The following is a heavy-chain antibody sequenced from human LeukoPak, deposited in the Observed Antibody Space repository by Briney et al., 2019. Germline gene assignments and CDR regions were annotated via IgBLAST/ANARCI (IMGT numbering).Heavy chain of an antibody. CDR2: IKQDGSEK. CDR3: AREDDIVVVPAAILYGMDV. J-gene: IGHJ6*02. CDR1: GFTFSSYW. D-gene: IGHD2-2*01. V-gene: IGHV3-7*01. Sequence: PGGSLRLSCAASGFTFSSYWMSWVRQAPGKGLEWVANIKQDGSEKYYVDSVKGRFTISRDNAKNSLYLQMNSLRAEDTAVYYCAREDDIVVVPAAILYGMDVWGQGTTVTVSS.